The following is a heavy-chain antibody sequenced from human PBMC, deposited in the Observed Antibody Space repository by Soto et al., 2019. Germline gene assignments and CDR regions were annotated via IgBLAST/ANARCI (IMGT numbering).Heavy chain of an antibody. CDR2: IYYSGST. Sequence: SETLSLTCTVSGGSVSSGSYYWSWIRQPPGRGLEWIGYIYYSGSTNYNPSLKSRLTVSVDTSKNQFSLKLSSVTAADTAVYYCARSYYYYDSGGYRYYFDYWGQGTLVTVSS. CDR3: ARSYYYYDSGGYRYYFDY. D-gene: IGHD3-22*01. CDR1: GGSVSSGSYY. V-gene: IGHV4-61*01. J-gene: IGHJ4*02.